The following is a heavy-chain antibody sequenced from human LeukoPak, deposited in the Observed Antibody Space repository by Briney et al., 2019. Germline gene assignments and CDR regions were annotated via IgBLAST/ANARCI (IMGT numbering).Heavy chain of an antibody. CDR1: GYTFTGYY. J-gene: IGHJ5*02. V-gene: IGHV1-2*02. CDR2: INPNSGGT. Sequence: GASVKVPCKASGYTFTGYYMQWVRQAPGQGLEWMGWINPNSGGTKYAQKFQGRVTMTRDTSITTAYMELTSLRSDDTAVYYCARGVKSLKKNKPALGAVAGTRAWWFDPWGQGTLVTVSS. D-gene: IGHD6-19*01. CDR3: ARGVKSLKKNKPALGAVAGTRAWWFDP.